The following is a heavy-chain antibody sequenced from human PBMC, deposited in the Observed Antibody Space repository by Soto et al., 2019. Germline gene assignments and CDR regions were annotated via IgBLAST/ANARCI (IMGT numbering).Heavy chain of an antibody. CDR1: GFIFGNYA. D-gene: IGHD6-13*01. Sequence: GGSLRLSCAASGFIFGNYAMNWVGQGPGKGLEWVSVIGGEAVSTKCADSVKGRCTVSRDNSKNTLYLQLNSLRAEDTAVYYCSKDSSSCILPYLLAYCGQGTLVTVSS. CDR2: IGGEAVST. CDR3: SKDSSSCILPYLLAY. V-gene: IGHV3-23*01. J-gene: IGHJ4*02.